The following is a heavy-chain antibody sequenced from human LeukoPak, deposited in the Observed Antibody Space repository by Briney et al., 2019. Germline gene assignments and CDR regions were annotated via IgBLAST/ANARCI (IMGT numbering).Heavy chain of an antibody. CDR2: ISAYNGNT. D-gene: IGHD3-3*01. CDR3: ARDETYYDFWSGYAFAPSDY. Sequence: GASVKVSCKASGYTFTSYGISWVRQAPGQGLEWMGWISAYNGNTNYAQKLQGRVTMTTDTSTSTAYMELRSLRSDDTAVYYCARDETYYDFWSGYAFAPSDYWGQGTLVTVSS. J-gene: IGHJ4*02. V-gene: IGHV1-18*01. CDR1: GYTFTSYG.